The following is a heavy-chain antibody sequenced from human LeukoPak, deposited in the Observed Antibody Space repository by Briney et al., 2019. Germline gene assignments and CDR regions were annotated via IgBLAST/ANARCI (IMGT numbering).Heavy chain of an antibody. V-gene: IGHV4-34*01. CDR1: GGSFSGYY. CDR2: INHSGST. Sequence: PSETLSLTCAVYGGSFSGYYWSWIRQPPGKGLEWIGEINHSGSTNYNPSLKSRVTISVDTPKNQFSLKLSSVTAADTAVYYCASGYYYDSSGSPPSFDYWGQGTLVTVSS. J-gene: IGHJ4*02. CDR3: ASGYYYDSSGSPPSFDY. D-gene: IGHD3-22*01.